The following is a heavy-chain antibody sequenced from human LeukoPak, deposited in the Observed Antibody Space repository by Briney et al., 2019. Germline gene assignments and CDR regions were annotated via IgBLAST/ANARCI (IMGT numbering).Heavy chain of an antibody. CDR3: ARERIAARYFDY. D-gene: IGHD6-6*01. V-gene: IGHV4-4*07. Sequence: SETLSLTCTVSGGSISSYYWSWIRQPAGKGLEWIGRIYTSGSTNYNPSLESRVTMSVDTSKNQFSLKLSSVTAADTAVYYCARERIAARYFDYWGQGTLVTVSS. CDR1: GGSISSYY. J-gene: IGHJ4*02. CDR2: IYTSGST.